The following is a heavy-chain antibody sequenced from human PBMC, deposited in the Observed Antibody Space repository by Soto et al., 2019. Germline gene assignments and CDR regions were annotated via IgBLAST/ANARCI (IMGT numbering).Heavy chain of an antibody. J-gene: IGHJ4*02. Sequence: GGSLRLSCAASGFTFSSYWMHWVRQAPGKGLVWVSRINSDGSSTSYADSVKGRFTISRDNAKNTLYLQMNSLRAEDTAVYYCARPGDYYDSSGYYQLDYWGQGTLVTVSS. CDR3: ARPGDYYDSSGYYQLDY. CDR1: GFTFSSYW. V-gene: IGHV3-74*01. D-gene: IGHD3-22*01. CDR2: INSDGSST.